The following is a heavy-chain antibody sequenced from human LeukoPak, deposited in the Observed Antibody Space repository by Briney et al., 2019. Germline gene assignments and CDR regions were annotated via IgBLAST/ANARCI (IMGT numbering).Heavy chain of an antibody. V-gene: IGHV4-59*01. CDR2: IYYSGRT. D-gene: IGHD3-22*01. J-gene: IGHJ6*03. CDR3: AREADYYDSSGYYGNYYYYMDV. CDR1: GGSISSYY. Sequence: PSETLSLTCTVSGGSISSYYWSWIRQPPGKGLEWIGYIYYSGRTNYNPSLKSRVTISVDTSKNQFSLMLTSVTAADTAVYYCAREADYYDSSGYYGNYYYYMDVWGKGTTVTVSS.